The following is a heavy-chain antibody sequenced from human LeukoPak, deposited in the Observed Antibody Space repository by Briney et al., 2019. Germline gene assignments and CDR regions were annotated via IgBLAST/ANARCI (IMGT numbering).Heavy chain of an antibody. CDR1: GYTFTNYD. CDR3: TRSGFGGGVHFDY. CDR2: MNPNSGDT. D-gene: IGHD3-16*01. Sequence: WASVKVSCKASGYTFTNYDINWARQAAGQGLEWMGWMNPNSGDTDYVEKFQGRVTMTRDTSMNTAYMELSSLRSDDTAVYYCTRSGFGGGVHFDYWGQGTPVTVSS. V-gene: IGHV1-8*01. J-gene: IGHJ4*02.